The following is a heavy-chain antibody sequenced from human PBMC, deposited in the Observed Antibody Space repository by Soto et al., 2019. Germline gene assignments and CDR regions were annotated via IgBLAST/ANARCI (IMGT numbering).Heavy chain of an antibody. J-gene: IGHJ5*02. D-gene: IGHD6-13*01. CDR2: IYWNDDK. CDR1: GFSLSTSGVG. V-gene: IGHV2-5*01. CDR3: APGRSSWYGERWFDP. Sequence: SGPTLANPTQPLTLTCTFSGFSLSTSGVGVGWIRQPPGKALEWLALIYWNDDKRYSPSLKSRLTITKDTSKNQVVPTMTNMEPVDTATYYCAPGRSSWYGERWFDPWGQGTLVTVSS.